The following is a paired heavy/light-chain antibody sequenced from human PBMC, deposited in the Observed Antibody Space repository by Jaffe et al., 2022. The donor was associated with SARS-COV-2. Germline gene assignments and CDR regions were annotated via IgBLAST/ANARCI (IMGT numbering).Heavy chain of an antibody. CDR1: GFTFSSYA. CDR2: ISYDGSNK. J-gene: IGHJ6*03. D-gene: IGHD6-19*01. CDR3: ARGPSQWLPQGYYYMDV. V-gene: IGHV3-30*04. Sequence: QVQLVESGGGVVQPGRSLRLSCAASGFTFSSYAMHWVRQAPGKGLEWVAVISYDGSNKYYADSVKGRFTISRDNSKNTLYLQMNSLRAEDTAVYYCARGPSQWLPQGYYYMDVWGKGTTVTVSS.
Light chain of an antibody. CDR1: QSVSSSY. V-gene: IGKV3-20*01. Sequence: EIVLTQSPGTLSLSPGERATLSCRASQSVSSSYLAWYQQKPGQAPRLLIYGASSRATGIPDRFSGSGSGTDFTLTISRLEPEDFAVYYCQQYGSSQITFGQGTRLEIK. CDR2: GAS. J-gene: IGKJ5*01. CDR3: QQYGSSQIT.